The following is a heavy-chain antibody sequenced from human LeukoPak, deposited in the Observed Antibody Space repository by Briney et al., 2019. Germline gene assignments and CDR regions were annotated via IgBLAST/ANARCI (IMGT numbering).Heavy chain of an antibody. Sequence: GGSLRLSCAASGFTFSSYAMHWVRQAPGEGLEWVAVISYDGSNKYYADSVKGRFTISRDNSKNTVFLQIDSLRVEDTAVYFCAREIGGTAPDHWGQGTLVIVSS. D-gene: IGHD3-16*01. CDR2: ISYDGSNK. CDR1: GFTFSSYA. CDR3: AREIGGTAPDH. J-gene: IGHJ4*02. V-gene: IGHV3-30-3*01.